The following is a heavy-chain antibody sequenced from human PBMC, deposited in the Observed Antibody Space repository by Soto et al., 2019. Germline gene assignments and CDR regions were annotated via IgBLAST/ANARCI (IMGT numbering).Heavy chain of an antibody. CDR1: GYTFSSYW. CDR2: VNGDGSST. J-gene: IGHJ4*02. CDR3: ARVMANLPWYFDY. D-gene: IGHD2-8*01. V-gene: IGHV3-74*01. Sequence: GGSLRLSCAASGYTFSSYWMHWVRQAPGKGLVWVSRVNGDGSSTSYADPVKGRFTISRDNAKNTVHLQMDSLRAEDTAAYYCARVMANLPWYFDYWGQGTLVTVSS.